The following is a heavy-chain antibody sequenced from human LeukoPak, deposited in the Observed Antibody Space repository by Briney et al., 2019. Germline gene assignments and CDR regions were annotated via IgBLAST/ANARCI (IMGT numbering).Heavy chain of an antibody. Sequence: GGSLRLSCAASGFTFSSYSMNWVRQAPGKGLEWVSSISSSSSYIYYADSVRGRFTISRDNAKNSLYLQMNSLRAEDTAVYYCARDLCGDYDFDYWGQGTLVTVSS. CDR2: ISSSSSYI. CDR1: GFTFSSYS. CDR3: ARDLCGDYDFDY. D-gene: IGHD4-17*01. V-gene: IGHV3-21*01. J-gene: IGHJ4*02.